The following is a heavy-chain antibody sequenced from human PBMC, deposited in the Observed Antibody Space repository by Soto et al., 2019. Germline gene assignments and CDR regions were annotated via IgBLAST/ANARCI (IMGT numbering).Heavy chain of an antibody. J-gene: IGHJ5*02. CDR3: ARAQGVVVAATIDP. CDR1: GYTFTSYA. V-gene: IGHV1-3*01. CDR2: INAGNGNT. Sequence: ASVKVSCKASGYTFTSYAMHWVRQAPGQRLEWMGWINAGNGNTKYSQKFQGRVTITRDTSASTAYMELSSLRSEDTAVYYCARAQGVVVAATIDPWGQGTLVTVSS. D-gene: IGHD2-15*01.